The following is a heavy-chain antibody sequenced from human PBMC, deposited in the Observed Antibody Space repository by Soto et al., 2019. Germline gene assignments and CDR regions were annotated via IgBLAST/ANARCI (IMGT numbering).Heavy chain of an antibody. J-gene: IGHJ4*02. CDR2: IRNKTTSYGT. CDR1: GFTFSDYF. V-gene: IGHV3-72*01. D-gene: IGHD1-26*01. CDR3: ARGSVGTTRYFDY. Sequence: PGSSLRLSCAASGFTFSDYFLDWVRKAPGKGLEWVGRIRNKTTSYGTEYAASVDGRLTISRDDSENSLYLQMSSLKTADTAVYYCARGSVGTTRYFDYWAQGTMVTVSS.